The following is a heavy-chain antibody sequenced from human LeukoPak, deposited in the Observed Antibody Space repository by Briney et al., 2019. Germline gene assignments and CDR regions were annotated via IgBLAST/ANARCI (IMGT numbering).Heavy chain of an antibody. D-gene: IGHD6-19*01. CDR3: ARDILKTAVAGTALFHY. V-gene: IGHV1-46*01. CDR1: GYTFTIYY. Sequence: ASVKVSCKASGYTFTIYYMHWVRQAPGQGLEWMGIINPSGGSTSYAQKFQGRVTMTRDTSTSTVYMELSSLRSEDTAVYYCARDILKTAVAGTALFHYWGQGTLVTVSS. CDR2: INPSGGST. J-gene: IGHJ4*02.